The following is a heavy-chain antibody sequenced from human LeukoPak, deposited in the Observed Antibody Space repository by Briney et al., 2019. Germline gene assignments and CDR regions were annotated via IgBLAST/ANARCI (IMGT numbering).Heavy chain of an antibody. J-gene: IGHJ4*02. CDR1: GYAVNTYY. V-gene: IGHV3-53*01. D-gene: IGHD1-26*01. CDR2: IHSDGTT. CDR3: ARVRLGALDY. Sequence: PGGSLRLSCAASGYAVNTYYTSWVRQAPGKGLEWVSIIHSDGTTYYADSVKGRFTFSRDNSKNTLYLQMNSLRAEDTAVYFCARVRLGALDYWGQGTLVTVSS.